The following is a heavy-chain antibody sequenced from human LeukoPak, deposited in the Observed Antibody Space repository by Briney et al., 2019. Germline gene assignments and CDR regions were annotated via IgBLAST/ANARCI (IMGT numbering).Heavy chain of an antibody. CDR1: GFTFSSYA. D-gene: IGHD5-18*01. V-gene: IGHV3-30*04. CDR3: ARDPEDTAMADY. J-gene: IGHJ4*02. Sequence: GRSLRLSCAASGFTFSSYAMHWVRQAPGKGLEWVAVISYDGSNKYYADSVKGRFTISRDNSKNTLYLQMSSLRAEDTAVYYCARDPEDTAMADYWGQGTLVTVSS. CDR2: ISYDGSNK.